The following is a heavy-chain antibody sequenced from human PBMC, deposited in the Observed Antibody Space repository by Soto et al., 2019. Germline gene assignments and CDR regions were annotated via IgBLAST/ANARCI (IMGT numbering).Heavy chain of an antibody. V-gene: IGHV3-15*07. D-gene: IGHD4-4*01. Sequence: GGSLRLSCAASGFTFSTYSMNWVRQAPGKGLEFVGRIKSKVDGGTTDYAAPVKGRFTISRDDSKDTLYLQMNNLKTEDTAVYYCTTDLPTLIPQVDYWGPGTLVTVSS. CDR2: IKSKVDGGTT. CDR3: TTDLPTLIPQVDY. J-gene: IGHJ4*02. CDR1: GFTFSTYS.